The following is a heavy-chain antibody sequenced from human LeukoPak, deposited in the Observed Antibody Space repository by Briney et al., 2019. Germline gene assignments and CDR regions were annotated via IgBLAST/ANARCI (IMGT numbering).Heavy chain of an antibody. CDR1: GYRFTSYD. Sequence: SVKVSCKASGYRFTSYDMHWVRQAPGQGLEWMGRIIPILGIANYAQKFQGRVTITADKSTSTAYMELSSLRSEDTAVYYCARDLYSGYVPYYFDYWGQGTLVTVSS. V-gene: IGHV1-69*04. J-gene: IGHJ4*02. CDR2: IIPILGIA. D-gene: IGHD5-12*01. CDR3: ARDLYSGYVPYYFDY.